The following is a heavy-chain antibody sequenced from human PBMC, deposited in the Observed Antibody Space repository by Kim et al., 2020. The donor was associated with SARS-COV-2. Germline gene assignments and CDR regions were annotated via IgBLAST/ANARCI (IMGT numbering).Heavy chain of an antibody. CDR2: ISSSSSYI. D-gene: IGHD5-12*01. CDR3: ARDFTGTYSGYDLWRGYYYYGMDV. CDR1: GFTFSSYS. V-gene: IGHV3-21*01. J-gene: IGHJ6*02. Sequence: GGSLRLSCAASGFTFSSYSMNWVRQAPGKGLEWVSSISSSSSYIYYADSVKGRFTISRDNAKNSLYLQMNSLRAEDTAVYYCARDFTGTYSGYDLWRGYYYYGMDVWGQGTTVTVSS.